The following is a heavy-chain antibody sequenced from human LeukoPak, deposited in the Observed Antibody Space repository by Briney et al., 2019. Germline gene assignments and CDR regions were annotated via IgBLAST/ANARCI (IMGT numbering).Heavy chain of an antibody. CDR3: ARGTRARYCGGDCRHYFDY. D-gene: IGHD2-21*02. CDR2: MNPNSGNT. V-gene: IGHV1-8*01. Sequence: ASVKVSCTASGYTFTSYDINWVRQATGQGLEWMGWMNPNSGNTGYAQKFQGRVTMTRNTSISTAYMELSSLRSEDTAVYYCARGTRARYCGGDCRHYFDYWGQGTLVTVSS. CDR1: GYTFTSYD. J-gene: IGHJ4*02.